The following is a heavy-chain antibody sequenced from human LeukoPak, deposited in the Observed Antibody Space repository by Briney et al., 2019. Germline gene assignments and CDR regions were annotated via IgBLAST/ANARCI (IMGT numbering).Heavy chain of an antibody. CDR3: ATLSRTTRASPNTYYFDY. CDR2: INPNNGVT. V-gene: IGHV1-2*02. D-gene: IGHD1-7*01. J-gene: IGHJ4*02. CDR1: VYTFTDYY. Sequence: ASVKVSCKASVYTFTDYYIHWVRQAPGQGLEWMGWINPNNGVTNYAQQFQVGVTMTRDTSISTAYVELSRLRSDDTAVYYCATLSRTTRASPNTYYFDYWGQGTLVTVSS.